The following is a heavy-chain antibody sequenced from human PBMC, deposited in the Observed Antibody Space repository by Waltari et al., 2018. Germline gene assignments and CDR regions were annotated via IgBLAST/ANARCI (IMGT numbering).Heavy chain of an antibody. V-gene: IGHV1-24*01. CDR1: GYTLTELS. CDR2: CDPEDGET. CDR3: ATVAARPDDYYYYGMDV. Sequence: QVQLVQSGAEVKKPGASVKVSCKVSGYTLTELSMHWVRQAPGEGLEWRGGCDPEDGETSYAQKFQGRVTMTEDTSTDTAYMELSSLRSEDTAVYYCATVAARPDDYYYYGMDVWGQGTTVTVSS. D-gene: IGHD6-6*01. J-gene: IGHJ6*02.